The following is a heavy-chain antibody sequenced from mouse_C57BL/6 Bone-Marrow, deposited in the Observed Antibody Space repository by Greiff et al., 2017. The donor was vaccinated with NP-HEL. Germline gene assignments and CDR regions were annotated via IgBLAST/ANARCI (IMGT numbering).Heavy chain of an antibody. CDR3: ARSHYYDGYYVGYAMDY. D-gene: IGHD2-3*01. CDR1: GYTFTSYT. J-gene: IGHJ4*01. CDR2: IYPSSGYT. V-gene: IGHV1-4*01. Sequence: QVQLQQSGAELARPGASVKMSCKASGYTFTSYTMHWVKQRPGQGLEWIGYIYPSSGYTKYNQKFKEKATLPADKSSSTAYMQLSSLTSEDSAVYYCARSHYYDGYYVGYAMDYWGQGTSVTVSS.